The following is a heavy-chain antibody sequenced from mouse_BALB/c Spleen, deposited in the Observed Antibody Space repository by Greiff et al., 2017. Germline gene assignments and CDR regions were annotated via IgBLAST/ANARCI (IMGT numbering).Heavy chain of an antibody. J-gene: IGHJ4*01. CDR2: IYPGSGST. V-gene: IGHV1S22*01. CDR3: TRDGGYDYDAQYYYAMDY. Sequence: LQQPGSELVRPGASVKLSCKASGYTFTSYWMHWVKQRPGQGLEWIGNIYPGSGSTNYDEKFKSKATLTVDTSSSTAYMQLSSLTSEDSAVYYCTRDGGYDYDAQYYYAMDYWGQGTSVTVSS. D-gene: IGHD2-4*01. CDR1: GYTFTSYW.